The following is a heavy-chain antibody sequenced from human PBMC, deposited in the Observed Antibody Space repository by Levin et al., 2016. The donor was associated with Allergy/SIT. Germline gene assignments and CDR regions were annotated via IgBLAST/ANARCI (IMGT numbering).Heavy chain of an antibody. CDR3: VKGATTPFKLYGMDV. V-gene: IGHV3-64D*06. D-gene: IGHD5-12*01. Sequence: GESLKISCSASGFTFSSYAMHWVRQAPGKGLEYVSAISSNGGSTYYADSVKGRFTISRDNSKNTLYLQMSSLRAEDTAVYYCVKGATTPFKLYGMDVWGQGTTVTVSS. CDR1: GFTFSSYA. CDR2: ISSNGGST. J-gene: IGHJ6*02.